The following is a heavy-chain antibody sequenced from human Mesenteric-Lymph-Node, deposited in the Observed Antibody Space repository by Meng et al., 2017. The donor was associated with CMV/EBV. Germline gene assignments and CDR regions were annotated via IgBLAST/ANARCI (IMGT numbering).Heavy chain of an antibody. V-gene: IGHV3-53*01. D-gene: IGHD3-3*01. CDR1: GFTFNIYP. CDR3: ARGSGEYYYYGMDV. CDR2: IYSDGST. Sequence: GGSLRLSCAVSGFTFNIYPFHWVRQAPGKGLEWVSVIYSDGSTYYADSVKGRFTISRDSSKNTLFVQMNSLRAEDTAVYYCARGSGEYYYYGMDVWGQGTTVTVSS. J-gene: IGHJ6*02.